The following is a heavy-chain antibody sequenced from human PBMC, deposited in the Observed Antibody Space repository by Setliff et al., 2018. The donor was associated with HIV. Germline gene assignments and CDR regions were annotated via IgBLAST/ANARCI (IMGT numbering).Heavy chain of an antibody. V-gene: IGHV3-30*02. Sequence: GGSLRLSCAASGFTFSSYGMHWVRQAPGKGLEWVAFIRYDGSNKYYADSVKGRFTISRDNSKNTLYLQMNSLRAEDTAVYYCAKQTVSSSWSNWFDPWGQGTLVTVSS. CDR3: AKQTVSSSWSNWFDP. J-gene: IGHJ5*02. D-gene: IGHD6-13*01. CDR1: GFTFSSYG. CDR2: IRYDGSNK.